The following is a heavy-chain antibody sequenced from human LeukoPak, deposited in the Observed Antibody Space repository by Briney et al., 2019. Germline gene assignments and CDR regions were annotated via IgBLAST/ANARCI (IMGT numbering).Heavy chain of an antibody. CDR3: ARVWPAILPFAYYDSSGYHRYFDY. D-gene: IGHD3-22*01. Sequence: GASVKVSCKASGYTFTSYDINWVRQATGQGLEWMGWMNPNSGNTGYAQKFQGRVTMTRNTSISTAYMELSSLRSEDTAVYYCARVWPAILPFAYYDSSGYHRYFDYWGQGTLVTVSS. J-gene: IGHJ4*02. CDR1: GYTFTSYD. CDR2: MNPNSGNT. V-gene: IGHV1-8*01.